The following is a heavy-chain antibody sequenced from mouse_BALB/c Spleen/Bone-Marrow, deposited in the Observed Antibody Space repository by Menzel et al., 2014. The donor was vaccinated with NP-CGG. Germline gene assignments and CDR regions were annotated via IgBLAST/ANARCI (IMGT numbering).Heavy chain of an antibody. V-gene: IGHV1S81*02. D-gene: IGHD1-1*02. J-gene: IGHJ3*01. CDR3: TRENYGFAY. CDR1: GYTFTSXY. Sequence: QVQLQQSGAELVKPGASVKLSCKASGYTFTSXYXYWVXQRPXXGXXWIXXINPSNGGTNFNEKFKSKATLTVDKSSSTAYMQLSSLTSEDSAVYYCTRENYGFAYWGQGTLATVSA. CDR2: INPSNGGT.